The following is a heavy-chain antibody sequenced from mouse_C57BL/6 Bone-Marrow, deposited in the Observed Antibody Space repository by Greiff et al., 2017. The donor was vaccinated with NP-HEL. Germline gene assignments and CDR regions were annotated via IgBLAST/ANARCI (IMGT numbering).Heavy chain of an antibody. D-gene: IGHD2-4*01. Sequence: VQLQQSGAELVRPGASVKLSCTASGFNIKDDYMHWVKQRPEQGLEWIGWIDPENGDTEYASKFQGKATITADTSSNTAYLQLSSLTSEDTAVYYGTTGLYYDLFDYWGQGTTLTVSS. CDR1: GFNIKDDY. V-gene: IGHV14-4*01. CDR3: TTGLYYDLFDY. CDR2: IDPENGDT. J-gene: IGHJ2*01.